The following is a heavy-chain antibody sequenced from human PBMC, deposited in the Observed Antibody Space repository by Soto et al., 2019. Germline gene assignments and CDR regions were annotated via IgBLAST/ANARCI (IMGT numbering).Heavy chain of an antibody. CDR3: ASSYYYGSERYSGYYYGMDV. Sequence: QVQLVQSGAEEKKPGASVKVSCKASGYTFTNYAMHWVRQAPGQRLEWMGWINAGNGNTKYSQKFQGRVTITRDTSASTAYMELSSLRSEDTAVYYCASSYYYGSERYSGYYYGMDVWGQGTTVTVSS. CDR2: INAGNGNT. V-gene: IGHV1-3*05. J-gene: IGHJ6*02. CDR1: GYTFTNYA. D-gene: IGHD3-10*01.